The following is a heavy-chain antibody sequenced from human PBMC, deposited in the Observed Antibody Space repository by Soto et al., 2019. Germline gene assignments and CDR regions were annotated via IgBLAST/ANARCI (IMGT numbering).Heavy chain of an antibody. CDR3: ASADYYDRSGDLLPCGY. D-gene: IGHD3-22*01. Sequence: QVQLVQSGAEVKKPGASVKVSCKASGYTFTSYDINWVRQATGQGLEWMGWMNPNSGNTGYAQKFQVRFTMTRNTSISTAYMELSSVRSEDAAVYYFASADYYDRSGDLLPCGYWGQGTLVTVSS. J-gene: IGHJ4*02. V-gene: IGHV1-8*01. CDR2: MNPNSGNT. CDR1: GYTFTSYD.